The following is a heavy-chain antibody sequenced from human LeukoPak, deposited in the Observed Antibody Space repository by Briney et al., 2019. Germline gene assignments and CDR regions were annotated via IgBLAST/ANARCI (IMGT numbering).Heavy chain of an antibody. CDR2: ISGSGGST. V-gene: IGHV3-23*01. Sequence: GGSLRLSCAASGFTFSSYAMSWVRQAPGKGLEWVSAISGSGGSTYYADPVKGRFTISRDNSKNTLYLQMNSLRAEDTAVYYCAEGHSRGWSFDYWGQGTLVTVSS. J-gene: IGHJ4*02. CDR3: AEGHSRGWSFDY. D-gene: IGHD2-8*01. CDR1: GFTFSSYA.